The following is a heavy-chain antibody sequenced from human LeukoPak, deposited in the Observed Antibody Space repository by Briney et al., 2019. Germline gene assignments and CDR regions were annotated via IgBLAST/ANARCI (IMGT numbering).Heavy chain of an antibody. V-gene: IGHV1-2*02. CDR3: ARDPYSSGRADY. CDR2: INPNSGGT. Sequence: ASVKVSCKASGYTFTGYYMHWVRQAPGQGLEWMGWINPNSGGTNYAQKFQGRVTMTTDTSISTAYVELSRLRSDDTAVYYCARDPYSSGRADYWGQGTLVTVSS. J-gene: IGHJ4*02. CDR1: GYTFTGYY. D-gene: IGHD3-22*01.